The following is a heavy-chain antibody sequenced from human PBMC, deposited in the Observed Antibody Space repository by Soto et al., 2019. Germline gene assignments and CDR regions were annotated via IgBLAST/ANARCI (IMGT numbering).Heavy chain of an antibody. CDR2: GST. D-gene: IGHD1-26*01. V-gene: IGHV4-61*07. Sequence: GSTNYNPSLKSRVTISVDTSKNQLSLKLSSVTAADTAVYYCARRDSGSYGFYYYYGMDVWGQGTTVTVSS. CDR3: ARRDSGSYGFYYYYGMDV. J-gene: IGHJ6*02.